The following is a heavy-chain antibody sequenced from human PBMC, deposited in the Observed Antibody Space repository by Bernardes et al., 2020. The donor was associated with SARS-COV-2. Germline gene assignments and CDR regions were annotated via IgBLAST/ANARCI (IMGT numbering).Heavy chain of an antibody. CDR3: ARDPPDGYAILDY. CDR2: LHSIGST. V-gene: IGHV4-59*02. D-gene: IGHD2-2*01. Sequence: SETLSLTCTVSGGSVTVYHCTWIRQPPGRDLECIRFLHSIGSTSYNPSLKSRVTMSVDTSKNQVSLQVNSVTTADTAVYYCARDPPDGYAILDYWGQGTLVTVS. CDR1: GGSVTVYH. J-gene: IGHJ4*02.